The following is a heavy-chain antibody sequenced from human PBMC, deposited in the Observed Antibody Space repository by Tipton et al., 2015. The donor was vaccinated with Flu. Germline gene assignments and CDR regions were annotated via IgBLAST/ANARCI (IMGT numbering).Heavy chain of an antibody. J-gene: IGHJ4*02. Sequence: SLRLSCAASGFTFSNYAMSWVRQAPGKGLEWVSAISGGGGSTYYADSVKGRFTISRDNSRDTLYLRMNSLRADDTAMYYCAKVIPEKVAGPDCWGQGTLVTVSS. CDR2: ISGGGGST. CDR1: GFTFSNYA. V-gene: IGHV3-23*01. CDR3: AKVIPEKVAGPDC. D-gene: IGHD6-19*01.